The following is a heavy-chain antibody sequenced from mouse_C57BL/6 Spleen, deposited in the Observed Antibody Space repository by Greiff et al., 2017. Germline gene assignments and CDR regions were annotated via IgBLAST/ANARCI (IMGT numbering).Heavy chain of an antibody. D-gene: IGHD2-5*01. CDR3: TGGVTTKGYAMDY. V-gene: IGHV14-4*01. Sequence: VQLQQSGAELVRPGASVKLSCTASGFNIKDDYMHWVKQRPEQGLEWIGWIDPENGDTEYASKFQGKATITADTSSNTAYLQLSSLTSEDTAVYYCTGGVTTKGYAMDYWGQGTSVTVSS. J-gene: IGHJ4*01. CDR2: IDPENGDT. CDR1: GFNIKDDY.